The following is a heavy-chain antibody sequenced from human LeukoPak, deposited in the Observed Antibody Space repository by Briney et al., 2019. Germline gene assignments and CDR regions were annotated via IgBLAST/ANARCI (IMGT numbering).Heavy chain of an antibody. J-gene: IGHJ4*02. Sequence: GGSLRLSCAASGFTFSSYAMSWARQAPGKGLEWVSAISGSGGSTYYADSVKGRFTISRDNSMNTLYLQMNSLRAEDTAVYYCAKGRYEYSSGWDYFDYWGQGTLVTVSS. CDR2: ISGSGGST. V-gene: IGHV3-23*01. CDR3: AKGRYEYSSGWDYFDY. CDR1: GFTFSSYA. D-gene: IGHD6-19*01.